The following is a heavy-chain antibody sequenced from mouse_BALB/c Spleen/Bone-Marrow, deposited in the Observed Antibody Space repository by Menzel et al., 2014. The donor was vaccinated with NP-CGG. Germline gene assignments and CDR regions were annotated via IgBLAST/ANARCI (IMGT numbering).Heavy chain of an antibody. J-gene: IGHJ3*01. Sequence: QVQLQQSGTELMKPGASMKISCKATGYTFSSYWIEWVKQRPGHGLEWIGEILPGSGSTNYNEKFKGKATFTADTSSNTAYMQLSSLTSEDSAVYYCARLITTGVFAYWGQGTLVTVSA. V-gene: IGHV1-9*01. CDR3: ARLITTGVFAY. CDR1: GYTFSSYW. D-gene: IGHD2-4*01. CDR2: ILPGSGST.